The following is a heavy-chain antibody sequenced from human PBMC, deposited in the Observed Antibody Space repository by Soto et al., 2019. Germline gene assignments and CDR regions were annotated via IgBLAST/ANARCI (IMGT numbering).Heavy chain of an antibody. Sequence: VQLVQSGGGVVQPGRSLRLSCAASGFGFSSYGMHWVRQAPGKGLEWVAVIWYDGSYDYYGDSVRGRFTISRDNSKSMLYLQMNSLRAEDTAVYYCVRDIGITFFGAIISAFDYWGQGALVIVSS. V-gene: IGHV3-33*01. CDR3: VRDIGITFFGAIISAFDY. CDR2: IWYDGSYD. J-gene: IGHJ4*02. D-gene: IGHD3-3*01. CDR1: GFGFSSYG.